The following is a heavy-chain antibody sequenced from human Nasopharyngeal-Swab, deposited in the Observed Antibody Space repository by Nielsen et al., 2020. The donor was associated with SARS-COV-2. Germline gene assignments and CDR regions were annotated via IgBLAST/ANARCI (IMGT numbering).Heavy chain of an antibody. CDR3: ARGASGIAVLYFDY. Sequence: GESLKISCAASGFTFSDYYMSWIRQAPGKGLEWVSYISSSGSTIYYADSVKGRFTISRDNAKNSLYLQMNSLRAEDTAVYYCARGASGIAVLYFDYWGQGTLVTVSS. CDR2: ISSSGSTI. CDR1: GFTFSDYY. J-gene: IGHJ4*02. D-gene: IGHD6-19*01. V-gene: IGHV3-11*04.